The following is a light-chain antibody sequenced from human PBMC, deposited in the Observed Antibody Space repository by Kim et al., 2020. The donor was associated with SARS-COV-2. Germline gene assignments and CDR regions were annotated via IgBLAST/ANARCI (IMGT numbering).Light chain of an antibody. V-gene: IGLV3-21*01. CDR2: YDS. CDR3: QVWETTINQGI. CDR1: NIGSKS. Sequence: SYELTQPPSLSVAPGQTARITCGGDNIGSKSVHWYQQKSGQAPVLVTFYDSDRPSGIPERFSGSNSGSTVTLTISRTEVGDEGDYYCQVWETTINQGIFGGGTKVTVL. J-gene: IGLJ2*01.